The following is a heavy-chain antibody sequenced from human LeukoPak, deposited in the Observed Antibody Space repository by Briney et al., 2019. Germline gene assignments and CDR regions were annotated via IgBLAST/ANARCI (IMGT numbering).Heavy chain of an antibody. CDR2: INTKTGNP. Sequence: ASVKVSCKASGYIFNSYAMNWVRQAPGQGLEWMGWINTKTGNPTYAQGFTGRFVFSLDTSVSTAYLQISSLKAEDTAVYYCARGYSYGSPSGAYPLDYWGQGTLVAISS. D-gene: IGHD5-18*01. CDR1: GYIFNSYA. J-gene: IGHJ4*02. V-gene: IGHV7-4-1*02. CDR3: ARGYSYGSPSGAYPLDY.